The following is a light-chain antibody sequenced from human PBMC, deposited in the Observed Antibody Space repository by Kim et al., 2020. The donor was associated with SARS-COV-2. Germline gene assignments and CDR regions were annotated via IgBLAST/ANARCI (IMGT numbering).Light chain of an antibody. Sequence: QAVVTQEPSLTVSPGGKVTLTCASSNGAVTTSHYPYWFQKRPGQAPRPLIYDATSRHSWTPARFSGSLLGGKAALTLSGAQPEDEADYYCLVSYKGARVFGGGTQLTVL. J-gene: IGLJ2*01. V-gene: IGLV7-46*01. CDR1: NGAVTTSHY. CDR3: LVSYKGARV. CDR2: DAT.